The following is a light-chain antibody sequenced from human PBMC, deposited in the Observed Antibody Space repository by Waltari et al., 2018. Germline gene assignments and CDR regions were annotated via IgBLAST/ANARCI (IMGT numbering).Light chain of an antibody. CDR2: KAS. Sequence: DIQMTQSPSTLSASVGDSVTITCRASQSISTWSAWYQQRPGKAPKVLIYKASNLESGVPSRFSGSGSGTEFTLTISSLQPDDFATYYCPQYSDYSITFGQGTRLEIK. CDR3: PQYSDYSIT. V-gene: IGKV1-5*03. J-gene: IGKJ5*01. CDR1: QSISTW.